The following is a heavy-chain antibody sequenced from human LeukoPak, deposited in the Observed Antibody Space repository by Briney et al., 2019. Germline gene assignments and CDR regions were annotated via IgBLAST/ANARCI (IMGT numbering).Heavy chain of an antibody. Sequence: TLSLTCTLSGRSIGMLYRGWIRHPAGGGRGWIGRNYTSGSTTTHPPLKGRVPMSVDTSKNQFTLKLSSVTAAHTAVDYGARGSPGYDSSVKVMFNCFDPWGQGTLVTVSS. CDR2: NYTSGST. J-gene: IGHJ5*02. D-gene: IGHD3-22*01. CDR3: ARGSPGYDSSVKVMFNCFDP. CDR1: GRSIGMLY. V-gene: IGHV4-4*07.